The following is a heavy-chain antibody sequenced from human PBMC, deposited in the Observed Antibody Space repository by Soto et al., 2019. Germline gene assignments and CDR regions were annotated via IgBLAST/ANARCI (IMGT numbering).Heavy chain of an antibody. CDR3: AKDSPIVGATIYYYYGMDV. V-gene: IGHV3-23*01. D-gene: IGHD1-26*01. J-gene: IGHJ6*02. Sequence: PGGSLRLSCAASGFTFNSYTMAWVRQAPGKGLEWVSSISGSGGSPSYADSVQGRFTISRDNSRNTLYLQMNSLRAEDTAVYYCAKDSPIVGATIYYYYGMDVWGQGTTVTVPS. CDR2: ISGSGGSP. CDR1: GFTFNSYT.